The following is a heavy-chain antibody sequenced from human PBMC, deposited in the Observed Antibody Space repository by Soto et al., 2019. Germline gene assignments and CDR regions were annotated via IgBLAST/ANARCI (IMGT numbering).Heavy chain of an antibody. D-gene: IGHD1-26*01. J-gene: IGHJ4*02. CDR2: IGTSASDT. Sequence: GGSLRLSCAVSGFTFDNYAMTWVRQTPGKGLEWVSTIGTSASDTHYADSVKGRFTISRDNSKKTLDLQLSGLRVEDTALYYCAKGQGELRPASRYFDSWGQGTLVTVS. CDR1: GFTFDNYA. V-gene: IGHV3-23*01. CDR3: AKGQGELRPASRYFDS.